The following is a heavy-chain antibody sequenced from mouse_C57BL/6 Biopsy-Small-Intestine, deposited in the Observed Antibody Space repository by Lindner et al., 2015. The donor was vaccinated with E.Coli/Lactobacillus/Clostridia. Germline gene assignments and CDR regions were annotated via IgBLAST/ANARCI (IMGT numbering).Heavy chain of an antibody. CDR1: GYTLTELS. J-gene: IGHJ1*01. CDR2: FDPEDGET. CDR3: ATAGPYGDYLRLGWYFDL. V-gene: IGHV1-18*01. Sequence: SVKVSCKVSGYTLTELSMHWVRQAPGKGLEWMGGFDPEDGETIYAQKFQGRVTMTEDTSTDTAYMELSSLRSEDTAVYYCATAGPYGDYLRLGWYFDLWGRGTLVTVSS. D-gene: IGHD2-13*01.